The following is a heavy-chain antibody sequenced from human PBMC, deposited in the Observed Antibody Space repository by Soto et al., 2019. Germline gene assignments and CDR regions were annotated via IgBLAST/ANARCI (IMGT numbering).Heavy chain of an antibody. Sequence: GGSLGLSWSASGFTFSSYAMSWGRQAPGKGLEWVSAISGSGGSTYYADSVKGRFTISRDNSKNTLYLQMNSLRAEDTAVYYCAKELSGSGSYSFGGQGPRVTVSS. CDR2: ISGSGGST. CDR1: GFTFSSYA. J-gene: IGHJ4*02. CDR3: AKELSGSGSYSF. V-gene: IGHV3-23*01. D-gene: IGHD1-26*01.